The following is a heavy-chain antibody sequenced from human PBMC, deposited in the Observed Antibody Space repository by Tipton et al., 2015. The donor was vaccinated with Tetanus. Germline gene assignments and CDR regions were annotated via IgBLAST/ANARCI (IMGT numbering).Heavy chain of an antibody. J-gene: IGHJ6*02. CDR1: GFTFKSYT. CDR2: ISGNSGYK. CDR3: AKDRALSGYLFYYGMDA. Sequence: SLRLSCVASGFTFKSYTLNWVRQAPGKGLEWVSSISGNSGYKYYADSVKGRFTISRDNSNSTLWLQMHGLRPDDTAVYYCAKDRALSGYLFYYGMDAWGQGTTVIVSS. V-gene: IGHV3-21*01. D-gene: IGHD5-12*01.